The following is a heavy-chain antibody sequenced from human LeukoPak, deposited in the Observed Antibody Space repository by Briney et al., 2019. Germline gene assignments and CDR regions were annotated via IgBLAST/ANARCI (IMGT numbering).Heavy chain of an antibody. V-gene: IGHV3-7*03. Sequence: PGGSLRLSCAASGLTFSSYWMSWVRQAPGKGLEWVANIKQDGSEKYYVDSVKGRFTISRDNAKNSLYLQMNSLRAEDTAVYYCARDRVQLWSRPFDYWGQGTLVTVSS. D-gene: IGHD5-18*01. CDR2: IKQDGSEK. J-gene: IGHJ4*02. CDR1: GLTFSSYW. CDR3: ARDRVQLWSRPFDY.